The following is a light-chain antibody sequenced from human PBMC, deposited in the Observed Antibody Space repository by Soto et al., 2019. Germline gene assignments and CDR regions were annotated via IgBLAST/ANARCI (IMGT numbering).Light chain of an antibody. V-gene: IGKV1-9*01. CDR3: QQLKSYPQT. CDR1: QDISSY. Sequence: DLQVTQSPSFLSASVGDRVTITCRASQDISSYLGWYQQKPGKAPKLLIYGASTLQSGVPSRFSGSRSGTEFTLTISSLQPEDFASYYCQQLKSYPQTFGGGTKVEIE. CDR2: GAS. J-gene: IGKJ4*01.